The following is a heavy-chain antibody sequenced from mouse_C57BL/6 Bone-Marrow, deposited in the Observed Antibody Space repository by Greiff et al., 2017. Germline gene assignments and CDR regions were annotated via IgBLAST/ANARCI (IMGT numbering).Heavy chain of an antibody. Sequence: VQLQQSGPELVKPGASVKISCKASGYSFTDYNMNWVKQSNGKSLEWIGVINPNYGTTSYNQKFKGTATLTVDQSSSTAYMQLNSLTSEDSAVYYCARGGYYSNFYYFDYWGQGTTLTVSS. CDR1: GYSFTDYN. D-gene: IGHD2-5*01. CDR3: ARGGYYSNFYYFDY. J-gene: IGHJ2*01. CDR2: INPNYGTT. V-gene: IGHV1-39*01.